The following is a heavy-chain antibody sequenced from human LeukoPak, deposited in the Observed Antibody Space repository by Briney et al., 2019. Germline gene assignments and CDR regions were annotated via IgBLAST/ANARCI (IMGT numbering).Heavy chain of an antibody. V-gene: IGHV1-8*02. J-gene: IGHJ5*02. CDR2: MNPNSGNT. CDR1: GYRFTGCY. D-gene: IGHD3-10*01. Sequence: ASVKVSCKASGYRFTGCYMHWVRQAPGQGPEWMGWMNPNSGNTGYAQKFQGRLTMTTNTSINTAYMELSSLRSEDTAVYYSVRMHYYDSGGSNWFDPWGQGTLVTVSS. CDR3: VRMHYYDSGGSNWFDP.